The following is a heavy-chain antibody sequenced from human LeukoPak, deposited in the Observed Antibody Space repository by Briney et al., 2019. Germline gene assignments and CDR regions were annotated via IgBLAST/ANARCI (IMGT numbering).Heavy chain of an antibody. CDR1: GFTFSRYW. CDR3: ARDPWADSSGFPLHH. Sequence: GGSLRLSCAASGFTFSRYWMSWVRQPPEKGLECVANIKQDGSVKFYVDSVRGRFTISRDDAKNALYLQMNSLRVEDTALYYCARDPWADSSGFPLHHWGQGTLVTVSS. CDR2: IKQDGSVK. D-gene: IGHD3-22*01. J-gene: IGHJ1*01. V-gene: IGHV3-7*03.